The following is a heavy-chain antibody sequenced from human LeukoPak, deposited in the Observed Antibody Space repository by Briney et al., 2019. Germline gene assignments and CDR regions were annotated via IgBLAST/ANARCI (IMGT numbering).Heavy chain of an antibody. D-gene: IGHD3-9*01. J-gene: IGHJ4*02. CDR1: GGSISSYY. CDR2: IYYSGST. CDR3: ARTPLRYFDGYYFDY. Sequence: SETLSLTCTVSGGSISSYYWSWIRQPPGKGLEWIGYIYYSGSTNYNPSLKSRVTISVDTSKNQFSLKLSFVTAADTAVYYCARTPLRYFDGYYFDYWGQGTLVTVSS. V-gene: IGHV4-59*01.